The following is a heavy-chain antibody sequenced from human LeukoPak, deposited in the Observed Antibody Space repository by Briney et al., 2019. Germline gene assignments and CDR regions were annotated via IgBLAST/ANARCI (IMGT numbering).Heavy chain of an antibody. V-gene: IGHV3-48*04. Sequence: GGSLRLSCAASGFTFSSYSMNWARQAPGKGLEWVSYISRSSSTIHYADSVKGRFTISRDNAKSSLFLQMNSLRAEDTAVYYCARDGGATMVRGVHPPQPLVW. CDR1: GFTFSSYS. CDR3: ARDGGATMVRGVHPPQPLV. CDR2: ISRSSSTI. J-gene: IGHJ6*01. D-gene: IGHD3-10*01.